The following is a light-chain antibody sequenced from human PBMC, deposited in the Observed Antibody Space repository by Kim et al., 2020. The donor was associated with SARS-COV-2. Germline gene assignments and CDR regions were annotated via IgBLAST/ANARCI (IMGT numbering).Light chain of an antibody. CDR3: LLYYSGTRV. CDR1: TGAVATGHY. J-gene: IGLJ3*02. Sequence: PGAPVALTCGCSTGAVATGHYPYWFQQTPGQAPRTVICGTSNKRSWTPARFSGYLLGSKAALTLSGAQPEDEADYYCLLYYSGTRVFGGGTQLTVL. V-gene: IGLV7-46*01. CDR2: GTS.